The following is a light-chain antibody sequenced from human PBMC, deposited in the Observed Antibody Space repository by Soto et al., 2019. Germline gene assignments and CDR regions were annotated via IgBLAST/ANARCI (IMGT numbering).Light chain of an antibody. J-gene: IGKJ1*01. V-gene: IGKV1-5*03. Sequence: DIQMTQSPSTLSASVGDRVTITCRASQSISSWLAWYQQKPGKAPKLLIYKASSLESGVPSRFSGSGSGKEFTLTISSLQPDDFATYYCQQYNSSSRTFGQGTKVDIK. CDR3: QQYNSSSRT. CDR1: QSISSW. CDR2: KAS.